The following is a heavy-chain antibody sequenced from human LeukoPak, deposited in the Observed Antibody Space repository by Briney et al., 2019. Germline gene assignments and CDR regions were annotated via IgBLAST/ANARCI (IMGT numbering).Heavy chain of an antibody. J-gene: IGHJ4*02. CDR3: ANYGDYQYFDY. Sequence: GGSLRLSCAASGFTFINYGMHWVRQAPGKGPEWVAVISYDGTNKYYADSVKGRFTISRDNSKNTLYLQMNSLKTDDTAVYYCANYGDYQYFDYWGQGTPVTVSS. D-gene: IGHD4-17*01. CDR2: ISYDGTNK. V-gene: IGHV3-30*18. CDR1: GFTFINYG.